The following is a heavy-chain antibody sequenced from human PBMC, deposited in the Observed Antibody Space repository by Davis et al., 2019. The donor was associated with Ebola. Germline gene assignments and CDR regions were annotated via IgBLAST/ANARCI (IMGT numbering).Heavy chain of an antibody. J-gene: IGHJ4*02. CDR3: ARDEFDY. V-gene: IGHV1-3*01. Sequence: ASVKVSCKASGYSFTNYAIHWVRQAPGQRLEWMGWINAGNGYTEYSQKFQGRVTITRDTSASTAYMELSSLRSEGTAVYFCARDEFDYWGQGTLVTVSS. CDR1: GYSFTNYA. CDR2: INAGNGYT.